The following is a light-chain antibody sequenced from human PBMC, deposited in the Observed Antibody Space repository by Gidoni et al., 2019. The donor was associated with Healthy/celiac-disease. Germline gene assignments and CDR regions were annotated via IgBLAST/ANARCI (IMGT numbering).Light chain of an antibody. J-gene: IGKJ4*01. Sequence: DIQMTQSPSSVSASVGDRVTITCRASQGISSLLAWYQQKPGKGPKLLIYAASSLQSGVPSSFSGSGSGTDFTLTISSLQPEDFATYYCQQDNSFPLTFGGGTKVEIK. V-gene: IGKV1D-12*01. CDR2: AAS. CDR3: QQDNSFPLT. CDR1: QGISSL.